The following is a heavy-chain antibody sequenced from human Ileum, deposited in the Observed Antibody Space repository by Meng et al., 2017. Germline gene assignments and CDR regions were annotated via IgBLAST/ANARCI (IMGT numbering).Heavy chain of an antibody. D-gene: IGHD1-7*01. CDR3: ASRNYNYDDYFEY. CDR2: INSNSGGT. CDR1: GYSFTGYY. V-gene: IGHV1-2*06. J-gene: IGHJ4*02. Sequence: QVHVVQSGAEVKKPGASVKASCKPSGYSFTGYYMHWVRQAPGQGLEWMGRINSNSGGTNYAQKFKGRVTLTRDISTVYMELSSLRSDDTAVYYCASRNYNYDDYFEYWGQGTLVTVS.